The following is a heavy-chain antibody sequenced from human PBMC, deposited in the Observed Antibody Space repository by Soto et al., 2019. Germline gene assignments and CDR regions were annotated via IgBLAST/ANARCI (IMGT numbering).Heavy chain of an antibody. V-gene: IGHV3-23*01. J-gene: IGHJ4*02. CDR3: AKDMEMTGSCTNGLCWTLDY. Sequence: GGSLRLSCAASGFTFSSYAMSWARQAPGKGLEWVSVISGSGVSTYYADSVKGRFTISRDKSKNTLYLQMNSLRAEDTAVYFCAKDMEMTGSCTNGLCWTLDYWGPGTLVTVSS. CDR2: ISGSGVST. CDR1: GFTFSSYA. D-gene: IGHD2-8*01.